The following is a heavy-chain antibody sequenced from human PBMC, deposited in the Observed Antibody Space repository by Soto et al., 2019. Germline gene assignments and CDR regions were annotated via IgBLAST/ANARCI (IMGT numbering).Heavy chain of an antibody. CDR2: IYYSGST. CDR3: ARARVATPDFDY. D-gene: IGHD5-12*01. V-gene: IGHV4-59*01. Sequence: SETLSLTCTVSGGSISSYYWSWIRQPPGKGLEWIGYIYYSGSTNYNPSLKSRVTISVDTSKNQFSLKLSSVTAADTAVYYCARARVATPDFDYWGQGTLVTVSS. J-gene: IGHJ4*02. CDR1: GGSISSYY.